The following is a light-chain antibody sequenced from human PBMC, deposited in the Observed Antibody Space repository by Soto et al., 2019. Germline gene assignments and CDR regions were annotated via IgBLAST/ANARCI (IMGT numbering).Light chain of an antibody. J-gene: IGLJ2*01. Sequence: QSALTQPPSASGTPGQRVTMSCSGSSSNIGSNTVNWYQQLPGTAPKLLISGNNERPSGVPDRFSGSKSGTSASLAISGLQSEDEADYFCAGWDDSLNGVVFGGGTKLTVL. CDR2: GNN. CDR1: SSNIGSNT. V-gene: IGLV1-44*01. CDR3: AGWDDSLNGVV.